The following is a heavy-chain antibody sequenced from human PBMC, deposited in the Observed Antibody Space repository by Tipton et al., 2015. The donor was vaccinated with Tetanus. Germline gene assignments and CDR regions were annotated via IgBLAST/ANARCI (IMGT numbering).Heavy chain of an antibody. D-gene: IGHD2-15*01. Sequence: TLSLTCTVSGGSISSYYWSWIRQPPGEGLEWIGYISHRGSTNYNPSLKSRVTMSVDTSKNQFSLMLSSVTAADTAVYYCARVRRGCSGGGCYSSFDPWGQGSLVIVSS. CDR3: ARVRRGCSGGGCYSSFDP. CDR2: ISHRGST. V-gene: IGHV4-59*01. CDR1: GGSISSYY. J-gene: IGHJ5*02.